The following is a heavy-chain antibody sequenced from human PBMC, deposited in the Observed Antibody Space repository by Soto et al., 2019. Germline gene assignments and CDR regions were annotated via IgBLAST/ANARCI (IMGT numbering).Heavy chain of an antibody. D-gene: IGHD1-1*01. V-gene: IGHV4-31*03. Sequence: SETLSLTCTVSGGSISSGGYYWSWIRQHPGKGLEWIGYIYYSGSTYYNPSLKSRVTISVDTSKNQFSLKLSSVTAADTAVYYCARAKRTEPSAFDIWGQGTMVTVSS. CDR2: IYYSGST. CDR1: GGSISSGGYY. J-gene: IGHJ3*02. CDR3: ARAKRTEPSAFDI.